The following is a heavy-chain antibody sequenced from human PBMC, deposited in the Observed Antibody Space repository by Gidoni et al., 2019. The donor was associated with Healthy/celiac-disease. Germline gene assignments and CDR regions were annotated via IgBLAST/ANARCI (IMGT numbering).Heavy chain of an antibody. CDR3: ARADDSSGQTMDV. Sequence: QVQLVQSGAEVKKPGSSVKVSCKDSGGTFSRYSISWVRQAPGQGLEWMGRIIPILGIANDAQKFQGRVTITADKSTSTAYMELSSLRSEDTAVYYCARADDSSGQTMDVWGQGTTVTVSS. D-gene: IGHD3-22*01. J-gene: IGHJ6*02. CDR2: IIPILGIA. V-gene: IGHV1-69*04. CDR1: GGTFSRYS.